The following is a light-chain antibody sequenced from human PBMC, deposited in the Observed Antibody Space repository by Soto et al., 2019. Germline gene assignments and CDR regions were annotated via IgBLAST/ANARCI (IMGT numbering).Light chain of an antibody. CDR2: GAS. Sequence: EIVMTQSPATLSVSARERATLSCRASQSVNNNLAWYQKKPGQAPMLLIYGASTRATGIPARFSGSGSGTDFTLTISSLRSEDFAVYYCQQYYNWPTFGGGTKVEI. CDR3: QQYYNWPT. V-gene: IGKV3-15*01. CDR1: QSVNNN. J-gene: IGKJ4*01.